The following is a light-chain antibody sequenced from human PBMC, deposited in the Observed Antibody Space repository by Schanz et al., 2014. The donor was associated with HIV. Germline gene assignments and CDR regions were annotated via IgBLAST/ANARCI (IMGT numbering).Light chain of an antibody. CDR2: EVS. V-gene: IGLV2-11*01. J-gene: IGLJ2*01. Sequence: QSVLTQPRSVSGSPGQSVTISCTGTSSDVGGYNYVSWYQQHPGKAPKLMIYEVSKRPSGVPDRFSGSKSGNTASLTISGLHTDDEADYYCSSYAGSSALLFGGGTKLTVL. CDR1: SSDVGGYNY. CDR3: SSYAGSSALL.